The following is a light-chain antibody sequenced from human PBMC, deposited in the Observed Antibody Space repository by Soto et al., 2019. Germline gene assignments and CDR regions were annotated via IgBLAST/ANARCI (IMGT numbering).Light chain of an antibody. CDR2: EVS. J-gene: IGLJ3*02. Sequence: QSALTQPASVSGSPGQSITISCTGTSSDVGSYNLVSWYQQHPGKAPKLMIYEVSKRPSGVSNRFSGSKSGNTASLTISGLRPKDGVVYSCSSFEGGSSWVFGEGTQLTVL. CDR1: SSDVGSYNL. V-gene: IGLV2-23*02. CDR3: SSFEGGSSWV.